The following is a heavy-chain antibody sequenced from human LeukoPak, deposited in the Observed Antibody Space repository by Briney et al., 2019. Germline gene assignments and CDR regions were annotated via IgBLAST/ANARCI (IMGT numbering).Heavy chain of an antibody. Sequence: SVKVSCKASGGTFSSYAISWVRQAPGQGLEWMGGIIPIFGTANYARKFQGRVTITADESTSTAYMELSSLRSEDTAVYYCARDSYCSGGSCYSEDAFDIWGQGTMVTVSS. V-gene: IGHV1-69*13. CDR1: GGTFSSYA. J-gene: IGHJ3*02. CDR3: ARDSYCSGGSCYSEDAFDI. CDR2: IIPIFGTA. D-gene: IGHD2-15*01.